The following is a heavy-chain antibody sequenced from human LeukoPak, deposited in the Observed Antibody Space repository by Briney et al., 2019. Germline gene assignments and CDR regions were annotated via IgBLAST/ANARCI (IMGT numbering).Heavy chain of an antibody. CDR2: IYHSGST. CDR1: GGSISSGGYS. Sequence: SETLSLTCAVSGGSISSGGYSWSWIRQPPGKGLEWIGYIYHSGSTYYNPSLKSRVTISVDRSKNQFSLKLSSVTAADTAVYYCARPIDYYGSGSYYEVYFDYWGQGTLVTVSS. D-gene: IGHD3-10*01. CDR3: ARPIDYYGSGSYYEVYFDY. V-gene: IGHV4-30-2*01. J-gene: IGHJ4*02.